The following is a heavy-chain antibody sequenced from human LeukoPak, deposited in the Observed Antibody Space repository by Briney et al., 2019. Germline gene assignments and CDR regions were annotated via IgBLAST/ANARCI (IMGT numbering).Heavy chain of an antibody. CDR3: ARMAMDPAMVTNFFDL. CDR1: GYTFIDYY. CDR2: IHPSGGST. V-gene: IGHV1-46*01. D-gene: IGHD5-18*01. Sequence: ASVKLSCKASGYTFIDYYMYWVRHAPGQGLECMGVIHPSGGSTTYAQTFQGRVTLTKDTATRTVYIELSSLRSDDTAVYYCARMAMDPAMVTNFFDLWGQGTLLTVSA. J-gene: IGHJ4*02.